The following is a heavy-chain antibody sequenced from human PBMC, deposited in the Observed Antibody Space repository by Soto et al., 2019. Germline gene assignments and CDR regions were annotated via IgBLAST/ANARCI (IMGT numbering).Heavy chain of an antibody. D-gene: IGHD6-19*01. CDR3: ARGFRIAVADKPNWFDP. V-gene: IGHV1-69*01. CDR1: GGTFSSYA. Sequence: QVQLVQSGAEVKKPGSSVKVSCKASGGTFSSYAISWVRQAPGQGLEWMGGIIPIFGTANYAQKFQGRVTITADESTSTAYMELSSLRSEDTAVYYCARGFRIAVADKPNWFDPWGQGTLVTVSS. CDR2: IIPIFGTA. J-gene: IGHJ5*02.